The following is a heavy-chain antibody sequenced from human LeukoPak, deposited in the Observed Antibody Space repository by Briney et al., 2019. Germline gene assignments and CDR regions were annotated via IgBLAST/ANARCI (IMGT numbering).Heavy chain of an antibody. D-gene: IGHD6-19*01. CDR3: ATGIAVAGLDAFDI. CDR1: GGSLNTYS. J-gene: IGHJ3*02. CDR2: IFHTGNT. V-gene: IGHV4-59*01. Sequence: PSETLSLTCTVSGGSLNTYSWSWIRQPPGKGLEWIGYIFHTGNTNYNPSLKSRVTISGDTSQTEFSLKLSSVTAADTAVYYCATGIAVAGLDAFDIWGQGTMVTVSS.